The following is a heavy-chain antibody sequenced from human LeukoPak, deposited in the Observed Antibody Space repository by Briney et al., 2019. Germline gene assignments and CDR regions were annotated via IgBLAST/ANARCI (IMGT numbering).Heavy chain of an antibody. D-gene: IGHD1-1*01. Sequence: SETLSLTCTVSGGSISSYYWSWIRHPPGKGLEWIGYIYYSGSTNYNPSLKSRVTISVDTSKNQFSLKLSSVTAADTAVYYCARGTGPWGQGTLVTVSS. CDR1: GGSISSYY. J-gene: IGHJ5*02. CDR2: IYYSGST. V-gene: IGHV4-59*08. CDR3: ARGTGP.